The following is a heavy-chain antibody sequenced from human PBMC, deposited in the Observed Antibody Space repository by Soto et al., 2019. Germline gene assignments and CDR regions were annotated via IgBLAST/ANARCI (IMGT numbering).Heavy chain of an antibody. Sequence: PGGSLRLSCAASGFTFSGSAMHWVRQASGKGLEWVGQIKSKTDGGTIDYAAPVKGRFTISRDDSRNTLYLQINSLKTEDTAVYYCTTDVWTYTGSDYWGQGTLVTVSS. V-gene: IGHV3-15*07. CDR2: IKSKTDGGTI. D-gene: IGHD1-7*01. CDR3: TTDVWTYTGSDY. J-gene: IGHJ4*02. CDR1: GFTFSGSA.